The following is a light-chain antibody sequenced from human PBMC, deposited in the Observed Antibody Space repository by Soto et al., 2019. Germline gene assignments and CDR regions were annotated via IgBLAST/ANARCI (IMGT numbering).Light chain of an antibody. CDR2: GAS. CDR3: QQYKNWPL. Sequence: IVMTQSPATLSVSPGEGVTLSCRASQSVRSHLAWYQQKPGQPPSLLIYGASARATGIPARFSGSGFGTEFTLTIRSLQSEDFAVYYCQQYKNWPLFGQGTRLEIK. CDR1: QSVRSH. J-gene: IGKJ5*01. V-gene: IGKV3-15*01.